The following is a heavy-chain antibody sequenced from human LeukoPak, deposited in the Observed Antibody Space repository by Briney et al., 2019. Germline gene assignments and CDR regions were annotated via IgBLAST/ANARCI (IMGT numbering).Heavy chain of an antibody. CDR2: INSDGSEG. V-gene: IGHV3-7*03. CDR1: GFTLSGFW. CDR3: ARSSYSSSSSV. D-gene: IGHD6-6*01. J-gene: IGHJ3*01. Sequence: GGSLRLSCAVSGFTLSGFWMSWSRQAPGKGLEWVASINSDGSEGYYADVVKGRFTISRDNAKNSLYLQINSLRAEDTAVYYCARSSYSSSSSVWGQGTMVTVSS.